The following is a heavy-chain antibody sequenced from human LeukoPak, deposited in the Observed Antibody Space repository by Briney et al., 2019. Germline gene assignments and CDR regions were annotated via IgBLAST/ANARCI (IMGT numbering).Heavy chain of an antibody. CDR1: GFTCRNYV. CDR2: ISGSGGST. D-gene: IGHD1-26*01. V-gene: IGHV3-23*01. J-gene: IGHJ4*02. CDR3: AKGTVGGSHFDY. Sequence: GGSLRLSCAASGFTCRNYVMSWVRQAPGKGLGWVSAISGSGGSTFYADSVKGRFTISRDNSKNTLYVQMNSLRAEDTAVYHCAKGTVGGSHFDYWGQGTLVTVSS.